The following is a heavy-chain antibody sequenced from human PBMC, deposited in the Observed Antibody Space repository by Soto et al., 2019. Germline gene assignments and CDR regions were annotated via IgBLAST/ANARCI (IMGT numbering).Heavy chain of an antibody. J-gene: IGHJ4*02. CDR1: GYPFTDYF. CDR2: ISLYHHST. V-gene: IGHV1-46*01. CDR3: ARELYSCGGDCPYYMDY. Sequence: QAQLVQSGAEVKKPGASVRVSCKTSGYPFTDYFIHWVRQAPGQGLEWMGIISLYHHSTSYAQKFQVRLTVTADTSTTTVYLDLSSLTSEDSAVYWCARELYSCGGDCPYYMDYWGQGTLVTVSS. D-gene: IGHD2-21*02.